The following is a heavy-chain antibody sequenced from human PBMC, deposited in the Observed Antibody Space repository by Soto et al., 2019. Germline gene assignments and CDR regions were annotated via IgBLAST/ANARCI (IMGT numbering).Heavy chain of an antibody. CDR3: ARGRGTTVTKTYYYYYYMDV. CDR1: GGSFSGYY. J-gene: IGHJ6*03. V-gene: IGHV4-34*01. Sequence: QVQLQQWGAGLLKPSETLSLTCAVYGGSFSGYYWSWIRQPPGKGLEWIGEINHSGSTNYNPSLKSRVTISADTSKNQFSLKLSSVTAADTAVYYCARGRGTTVTKTYYYYYYMDVWGKGTTVTVSS. D-gene: IGHD4-17*01. CDR2: INHSGST.